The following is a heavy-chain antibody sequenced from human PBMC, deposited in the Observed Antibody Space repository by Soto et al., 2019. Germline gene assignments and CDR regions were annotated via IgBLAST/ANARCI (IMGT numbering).Heavy chain of an antibody. J-gene: IGHJ5*02. V-gene: IGHV3-23*01. CDR3: AKDRCSGGSCYDEGDWFDP. Sequence: EVQLLESGGGLVQPGGSLRLSCAASGFTFSSYAMSWVRQAPGKGLEWVSAISGSGGSTYYADAVKGRFTISRDNPKNTLYLQMNSLRAEDTAVYYCAKDRCSGGSCYDEGDWFDPWGQGTLVTVSS. CDR1: GFTFSSYA. D-gene: IGHD2-15*01. CDR2: ISGSGGST.